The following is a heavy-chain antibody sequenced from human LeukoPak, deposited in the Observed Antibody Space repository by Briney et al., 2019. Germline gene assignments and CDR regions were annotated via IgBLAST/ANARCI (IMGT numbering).Heavy chain of an antibody. V-gene: IGHV1-69*01. CDR1: AGTFSSNA. CDR2: IIPIFSTA. J-gene: IGHJ6*04. CDR3: ARGETTATVTPDYYYYYGMDV. D-gene: IGHD4-17*01. Sequence: GSSVNVSCKSSAGTFSSNAISRGRQAPGQGNEWEGGIIPIFSTANYAQTLQGRVTITADESTSTAYMELSSLRSEDTAVYYCARGETTATVTPDYYYYYGMDVWGKGTTVTVSS.